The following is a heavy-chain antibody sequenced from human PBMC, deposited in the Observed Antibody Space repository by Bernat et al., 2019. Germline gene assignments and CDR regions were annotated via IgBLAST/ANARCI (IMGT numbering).Heavy chain of an antibody. D-gene: IGHD2-2*01. CDR1: GGTFSRHA. V-gene: IGHV1-69*01. CDR3: ARGSSDCSRSSCPYDY. CDR2: IIPLFGTA. Sequence: QVQLVQSGAEVKKPGSSVKVSCKASGGTFSRHAINWVRQAPGQGLEWMGGIIPLFGTASYAKKFQGRVTITADESTSTAYMDLSSLRSEDTAVYYCARGSSDCSRSSCPYDYWGQGILVTVSS. J-gene: IGHJ4*02.